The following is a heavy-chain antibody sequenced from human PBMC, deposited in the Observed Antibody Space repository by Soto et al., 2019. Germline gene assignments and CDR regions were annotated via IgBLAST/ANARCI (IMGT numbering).Heavy chain of an antibody. CDR3: ARIDYYDSSGYYSYFDY. D-gene: IGHD3-22*01. CDR1: GGSISSSSYY. CDR2: IYYSGST. Sequence: SETLSLTCTVSGGSISSSSYYWGWIRQPPXKGLEWIGSIYYSGSTYYNPSLKSRVTISVDTSKNQFSLKLSSVTAADTAVYYCARIDYYDSSGYYSYFDYWGQGTLVTVSS. V-gene: IGHV4-39*01. J-gene: IGHJ4*02.